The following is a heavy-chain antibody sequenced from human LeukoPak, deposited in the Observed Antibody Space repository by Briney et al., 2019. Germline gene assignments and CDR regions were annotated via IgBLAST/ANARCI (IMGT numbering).Heavy chain of an antibody. J-gene: IGHJ4*02. CDR3: AKKGLASAGRPPYFDY. D-gene: IGHD6-13*01. V-gene: IGHV3-23*01. CDR2: ISGSGGGT. CDR1: EFTFSAHA. Sequence: PGGSLRLSCAASEFTFSAHAMNWVRQAPGKGLEWVSGISGSGGGTFHADSVKGRFTISRDNSKNTLYLQMNNLRAEDTAIYYCAKKGLASAGRPPYFDYWGQGALVTVPS.